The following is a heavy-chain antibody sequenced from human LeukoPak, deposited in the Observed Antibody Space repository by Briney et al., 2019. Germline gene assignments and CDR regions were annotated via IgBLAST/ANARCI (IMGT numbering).Heavy chain of an antibody. CDR3: ALRNWVFDY. CDR1: GGSISSYY. J-gene: IGHJ4*02. Sequence: PETLSLTCTVSGGSISSYYWSWIRQPPGKGLEWIGYIYYSGSTNYNPSLKSRVTISVDTSKNQFSLKLSSVTAADTAVYYCALRNWVFDYWGQGTLVTVSS. V-gene: IGHV4-59*01. CDR2: IYYSGST. D-gene: IGHD1-1*01.